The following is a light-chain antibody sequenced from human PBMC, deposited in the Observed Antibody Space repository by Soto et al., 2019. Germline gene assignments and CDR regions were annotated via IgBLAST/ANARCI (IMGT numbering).Light chain of an antibody. CDR2: AAS. CDR3: QQLNRYPFT. CDR1: QGISSY. Sequence: DIQLTQSPSFLSASVGDRVTITCRASQGISSYLAWYQQKPGKAPKLLIYAASTLQSGVPSRFSGSGSGTEFTLTISSLQPEDFATYYCQQLNRYPFTFGGGTKLDIK. J-gene: IGKJ4*01. V-gene: IGKV1-9*01.